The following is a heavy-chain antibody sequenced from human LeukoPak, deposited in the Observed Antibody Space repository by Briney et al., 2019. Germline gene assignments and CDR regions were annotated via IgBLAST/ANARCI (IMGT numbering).Heavy chain of an antibody. D-gene: IGHD4-17*01. CDR1: GFSFISYG. J-gene: IGHJ4*02. CDR2: ISDDGRNK. CDR3: AKRPSDYGDYVTYFDY. Sequence: PGGSLRLSCAASGFSFISYGMHWVRQAPGKRLEWVGVISDDGRNKKYADSVKGRFTISRDNSKDTLYLQMNSLRDEDTAVYYCAKRPSDYGDYVTYFDYWGQGTLVTVSS. V-gene: IGHV3-30*18.